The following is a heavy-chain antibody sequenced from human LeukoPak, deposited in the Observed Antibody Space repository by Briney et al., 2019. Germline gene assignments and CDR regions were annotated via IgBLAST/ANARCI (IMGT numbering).Heavy chain of an antibody. J-gene: IGHJ4*02. CDR1: GGSISSGGYY. V-gene: IGHV4-31*03. CDR3: ARTYYDSSGYPGLGFDY. CDR2: IYYRGST. D-gene: IGHD3-22*01. Sequence: SETLSLTCTVSGGSISSGGYYWSWIHQHPGKGLEWIGYIYYRGSTYYNPSLKSRVTISVDTSKNQFSLKLSSVTAADTAVYYCARTYYDSSGYPGLGFDYWGQGTLVTVSS.